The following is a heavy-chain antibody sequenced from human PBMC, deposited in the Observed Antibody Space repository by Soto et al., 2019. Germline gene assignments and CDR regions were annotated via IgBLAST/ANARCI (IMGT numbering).Heavy chain of an antibody. CDR1: GFTFHNYG. V-gene: IGHV3-21*01. CDR2: IDSTGTYI. J-gene: IGHJ4*02. D-gene: IGHD2-2*01. Sequence: SLRLSCVGSGFTFHNYGMSWVRQAPGKGLEWLSSIDSTGTYIYYANSLKGRFTISRDNAKSPLYLQMNSLRAEDTAVYYCARAIEEVPAAAQGYWGQGTPVTVSS. CDR3: ARAIEEVPAAAQGY.